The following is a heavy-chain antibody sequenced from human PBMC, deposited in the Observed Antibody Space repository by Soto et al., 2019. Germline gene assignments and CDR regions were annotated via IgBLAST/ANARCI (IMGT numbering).Heavy chain of an antibody. D-gene: IGHD3-10*01. CDR2: IIPIFGTA. CDR1: GGTFSSYA. Sequence: SVKVSCKASGGTFSSYAISWVRQAPGQGLEWMGGIIPIFGTANYAQKFQGRVTITADKSTSTAYMELSSLRSEDTAVYYCARGATMVRGVRGGLDYYYGMDVWGQGATVTVSS. V-gene: IGHV1-69*06. CDR3: ARGATMVRGVRGGLDYYYGMDV. J-gene: IGHJ6*02.